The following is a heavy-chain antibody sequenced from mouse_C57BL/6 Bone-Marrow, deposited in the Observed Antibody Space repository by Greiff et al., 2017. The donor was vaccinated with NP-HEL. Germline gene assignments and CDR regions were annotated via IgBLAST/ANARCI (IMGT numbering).Heavy chain of an antibody. Sequence: EVQLQQSGPELVKPGDSVKISCKASGYSFTGYFMNWVMQSHGKSLEWIGRINPYNGDTFYNQKFKGKATLTVDKSSSTAHMELRSLTSEDSAVYYCARGITTVVDPFAYWGQVTLVTVSA. D-gene: IGHD1-1*01. CDR2: INPYNGDT. V-gene: IGHV1-20*01. J-gene: IGHJ3*01. CDR3: ARGITTVVDPFAY. CDR1: GYSFTGYF.